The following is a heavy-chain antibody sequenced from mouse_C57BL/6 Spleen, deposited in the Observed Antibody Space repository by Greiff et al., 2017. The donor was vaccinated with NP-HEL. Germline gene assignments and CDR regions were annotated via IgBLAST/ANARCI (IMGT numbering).Heavy chain of an antibody. V-gene: IGHV5-16*01. CDR1: GFTFSDYY. CDR3: ARATTVVPTGGVYFDY. D-gene: IGHD1-1*01. J-gene: IGHJ2*01. Sequence: EVKLVESEGGLVQPGSSMKLSCTASGFTFSDYYMAWVRQVPEKGLEWVANINYDGSSTYYLDSLKSRFIISRDNAKNILYLQMSSLKSEDTATYYCARATTVVPTGGVYFDYWGQGTTLTVSS. CDR2: INYDGSST.